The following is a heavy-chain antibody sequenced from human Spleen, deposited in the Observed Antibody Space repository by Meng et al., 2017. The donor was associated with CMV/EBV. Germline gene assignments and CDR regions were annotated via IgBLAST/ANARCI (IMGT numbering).Heavy chain of an antibody. CDR3: ARRAGSLYYFDS. CDR1: GYSFPTCL. J-gene: IGHJ4*02. Sequence: CPASGYSFPTCLIGWVRQMPGKGLEWMGLIYPGDSDTRYSPSFEGQVTISADKSISTAYLQWSSLKASDTAVYYCARRAGSLYYFDSWGQGTLVTVSS. CDR2: IYPGDSDT. V-gene: IGHV5-51*01. D-gene: IGHD3-3*01.